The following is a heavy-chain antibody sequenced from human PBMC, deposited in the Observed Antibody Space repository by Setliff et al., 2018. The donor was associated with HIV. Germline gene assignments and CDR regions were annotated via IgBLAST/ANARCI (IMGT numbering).Heavy chain of an antibody. CDR2: IYYSGST. CDR3: ARVLYRGSGSYYFDY. V-gene: IGHV4-39*07. CDR1: GGSISSSSYY. D-gene: IGHD3-10*01. Sequence: SETLALTCTVSGGSISSSSYYWGWIRQPPGKGLEWIGSIYYSGSTYYNPSLKSRVTISVDTSKNQFSLKLSSVTAADTAVYYCARVLYRGSGSYYFDYWGQGTLVTVSS. J-gene: IGHJ4*02.